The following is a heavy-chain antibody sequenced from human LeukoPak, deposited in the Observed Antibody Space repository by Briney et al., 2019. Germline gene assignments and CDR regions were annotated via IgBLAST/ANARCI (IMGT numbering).Heavy chain of an antibody. Sequence: PGGSLRLSCAAPGFTVSSNYMSWVRQAPGKGLEWVSVIYSGGSTYYADSVKGRFTISRDNAKNSLYLQMNSLRAEDTAVYYCARDLNWETYWGQGTLVTVSS. D-gene: IGHD7-27*01. J-gene: IGHJ4*02. CDR3: ARDLNWETY. CDR1: GFTVSSNY. CDR2: IYSGGST. V-gene: IGHV3-66*01.